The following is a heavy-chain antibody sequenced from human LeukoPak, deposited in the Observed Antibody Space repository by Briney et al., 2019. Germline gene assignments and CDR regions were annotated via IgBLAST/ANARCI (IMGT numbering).Heavy chain of an antibody. Sequence: GGSLRLSCVASGFTFSNTWMNWVRQAPGKGLEWVGRIKTTSDGGPTDYAAFVEGRFTISRDDSKNTLYLQMNSLKVEDTAVYYCTTGIDYGGGYWGQGTLVTVSS. J-gene: IGHJ4*02. CDR3: TTGIDYGGGY. CDR1: GFTFSNTW. D-gene: IGHD4/OR15-4a*01. CDR2: IKTTSDGGPT. V-gene: IGHV3-15*07.